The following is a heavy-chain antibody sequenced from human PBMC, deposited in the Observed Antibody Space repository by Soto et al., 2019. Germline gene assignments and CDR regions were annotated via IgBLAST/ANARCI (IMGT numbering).Heavy chain of an antibody. D-gene: IGHD5-12*01. CDR2: IHSSGTF. V-gene: IGHV4-4*07. J-gene: IGHJ6*02. CDR3: ARDNIVSKGYGMDV. Sequence: SETLSLTCTVSGASISNAYWSWIRQAAGKRLEWIGRIHSSGTFNYNPSLKSRVSISRDTSKNQISLKLSSVTAADTAVYYCARDNIVSKGYGMDVWGQGTTVTVS. CDR1: GASISNAY.